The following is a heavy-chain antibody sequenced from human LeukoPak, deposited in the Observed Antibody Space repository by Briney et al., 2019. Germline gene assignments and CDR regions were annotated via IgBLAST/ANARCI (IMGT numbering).Heavy chain of an antibody. CDR2: INPNSGGT. CDR3: ARVQGIAAAGTVGGFGMDV. D-gene: IGHD6-13*01. V-gene: IGHV1-2*02. J-gene: IGHJ6*02. CDR1: GYTFTCYY. Sequence: ASVKVFCKASGYTFTCYYMHWVRQAPGQGLEWMGWINPNSGGTNYAQKFQGRVTMTRDTSISTAYMELSRLRSDDTAVYYCARVQGIAAAGTVGGFGMDVWGQGTTVTVSS.